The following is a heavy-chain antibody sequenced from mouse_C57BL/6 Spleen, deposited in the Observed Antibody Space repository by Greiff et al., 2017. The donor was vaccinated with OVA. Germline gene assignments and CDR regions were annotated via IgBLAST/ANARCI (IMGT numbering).Heavy chain of an antibody. D-gene: IGHD3-1*01. J-gene: IGHJ4*01. V-gene: IGHV1-82*01. Sequence: QVQLQQSGPELVKPGASVKISCKASGYAFSSSWMNWVKQRPGKGLEWIGRIYPGDGDTNYNGKFKGKATLTADKSSSTAYMQLSSLTSEDSAVDFCARVGAPYAMGYWGQGASVTVSS. CDR1: GYAFSSSW. CDR3: ARVGAPYAMGY. CDR2: IYPGDGDT.